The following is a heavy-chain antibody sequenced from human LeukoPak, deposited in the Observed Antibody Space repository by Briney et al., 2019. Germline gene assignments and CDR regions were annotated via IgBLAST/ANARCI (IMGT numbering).Heavy chain of an antibody. Sequence: SVKVSCKASGGTFSSYAMSWVRQAPGQGLEWMGVIIPIFGTANYAQKFQGRVTITADESTSTAYMELSSLRSEDTAVYYCARDGGYGEPDYWGQGALVTVSS. CDR1: GGTFSSYA. CDR2: IIPIFGTA. CDR3: ARDGGYGEPDY. J-gene: IGHJ4*02. D-gene: IGHD3-16*01. V-gene: IGHV1-69*13.